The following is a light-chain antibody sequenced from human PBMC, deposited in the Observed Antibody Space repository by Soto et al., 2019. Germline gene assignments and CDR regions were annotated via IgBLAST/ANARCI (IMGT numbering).Light chain of an antibody. CDR1: QSISSY. Sequence: DIQMTHSPSSLSASVLYIVTITFRSSQSISSYLNWYQQKPGKAPKLLIYAASSFQSGVPSRFIGSGSGTDFTLTISGLQSEDFAIYFCQQTYNSSPYNFGRGTKVDIK. CDR3: QQTYNSSPYN. J-gene: IGKJ2*01. V-gene: IGKV1-39*01. CDR2: AAS.